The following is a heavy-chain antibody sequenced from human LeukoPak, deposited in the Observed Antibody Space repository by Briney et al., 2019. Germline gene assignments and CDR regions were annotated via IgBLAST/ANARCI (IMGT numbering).Heavy chain of an antibody. J-gene: IGHJ6*03. CDR2: IHTSGNT. V-gene: IGHV4-4*09. CDR1: GASISSSY. Sequence: SETLSLTCTVSGASISSSYWSWIRQPPGEGLEWIGYIHTSGNTNYNPSLQSRVTMSVDTSKNQFSLNLTSVTAADTAVYYCARLQSYGSGRSYYMDVWANRATVTVSS. CDR3: ARLQSYGSGRSYYMDV. D-gene: IGHD3-10*01.